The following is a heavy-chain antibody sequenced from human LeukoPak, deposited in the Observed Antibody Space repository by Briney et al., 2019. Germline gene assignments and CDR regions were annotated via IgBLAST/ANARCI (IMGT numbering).Heavy chain of an antibody. CDR2: INWNSNNI. Sequence: GRSLRLSCAASGFTFDDYAMHWVRQAPGKGLEWVSGINWNSNNIDYADSAKGRFTISRDNGKNSLYLQMNSLRAEDTALYYCAKASSGYYSAILGWGQGTLVTVSS. CDR1: GFTFDDYA. J-gene: IGHJ4*02. D-gene: IGHD3-22*01. CDR3: AKASSGYYSAILG. V-gene: IGHV3-9*01.